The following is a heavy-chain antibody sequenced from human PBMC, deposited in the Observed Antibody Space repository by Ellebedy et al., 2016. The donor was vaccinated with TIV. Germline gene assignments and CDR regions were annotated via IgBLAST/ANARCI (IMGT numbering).Heavy chain of an antibody. CDR2: ISSTSTYI. CDR1: EFTFSTYS. J-gene: IGHJ4*02. CDR3: ARDITFDY. V-gene: IGHV3-21*01. Sequence: PGGSLRLSCAASEFTFSTYSMNWVRQAPGKGLEWFSSISSTSTYIFYADSVKGRFTVSRDNAKNSLYLQMNSLRAEDTAVYYCARDITFDYWGQGTLVTVSS.